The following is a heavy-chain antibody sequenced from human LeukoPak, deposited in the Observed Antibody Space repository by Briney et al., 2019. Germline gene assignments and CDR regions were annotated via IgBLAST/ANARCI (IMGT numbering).Heavy chain of an antibody. CDR2: IYYSGST. V-gene: IGHV4-59*08. J-gene: IGHJ3*02. D-gene: IGHD4-17*01. CDR3: ARHRLLRYPHDAFDI. Sequence: PSETLSLTCTVSGGSISSYYWSWIRQPPGKGLEWIGYIYYSGSTNHNPSLKSRVTISVDTSKNQFSLKLSSVTAADTAVYYCARHRLLRYPHDAFDIWGQGTMVTVSS. CDR1: GGSISSYY.